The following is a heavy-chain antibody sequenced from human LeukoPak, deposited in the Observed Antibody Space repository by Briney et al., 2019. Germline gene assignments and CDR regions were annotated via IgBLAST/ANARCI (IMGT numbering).Heavy chain of an antibody. J-gene: IGHJ4*02. V-gene: IGHV4-28*01. D-gene: IGHD2-15*01. CDR3: GRGGYCSGGSCYPGPPDY. CDR2: IYYSGST. Sequence: PSETLSLTCAVSGYSISSSNWWGWIRQPPGKGLEWIGYIYYSGSTYYNPSLKSRVTMSVDTSKNQFSLKLSSVTAVDTAVYYCGRGGYCSGGSCYPGPPDYWGQGTLVNVPS. CDR1: GYSISSSNW.